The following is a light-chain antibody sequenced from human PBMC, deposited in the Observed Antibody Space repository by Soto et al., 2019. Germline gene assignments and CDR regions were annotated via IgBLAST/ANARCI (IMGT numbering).Light chain of an antibody. CDR2: WAS. Sequence: DIVMTQSPDSLGVSLGERATINCKSSQNIFSSSNSQNYLAWYQQKGRQPPKLLIYWASVRELGVPDRFSGSGSGKDFTLTISSLQAEDVAVYYCQQYYTPPYTFGQGTKLDLK. V-gene: IGKV4-1*01. CDR3: QQYYTPPYT. J-gene: IGKJ2*01. CDR1: QNIFSSSNSQNY.